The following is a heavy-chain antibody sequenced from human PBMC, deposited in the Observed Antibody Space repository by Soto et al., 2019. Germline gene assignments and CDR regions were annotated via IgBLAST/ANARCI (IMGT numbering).Heavy chain of an antibody. Sequence: GGSLRLSCAASGFTFSSYAMSWVRQAPGKGLEWVSAISGSGGSTYYADSVKGRFTISRDNSKNTRYLQMNSLRAEDTAVYYCAKDALVLLWFGELESLQGGWFDPWGQGTLVTVSS. CDR3: AKDALVLLWFGELESLQGGWFDP. D-gene: IGHD3-10*01. CDR1: GFTFSSYA. J-gene: IGHJ5*02. CDR2: ISGSGGST. V-gene: IGHV3-23*01.